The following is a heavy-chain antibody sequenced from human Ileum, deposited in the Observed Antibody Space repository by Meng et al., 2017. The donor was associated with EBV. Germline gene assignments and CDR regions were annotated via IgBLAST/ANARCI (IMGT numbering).Heavy chain of an antibody. CDR3: ASSDYYRSDY. V-gene: IGHV4-4*02. J-gene: IGHJ4*02. CDR1: GGSISRSDG. Sequence: GQRQGRGPRLLKPSGRLSPTCAFSGGSISRSDGWSWVRQPPGKGLEWIGETSHSGSTNYSPSLKSRVTISLDKSKNQLSLKLNSVTAADTAVYYCASSDYYRSDYWGQGTLVTVSS. D-gene: IGHD3-22*01. CDR2: TSHSGST.